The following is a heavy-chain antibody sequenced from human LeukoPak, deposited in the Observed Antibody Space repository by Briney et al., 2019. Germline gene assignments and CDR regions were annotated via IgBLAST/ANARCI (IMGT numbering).Heavy chain of an antibody. D-gene: IGHD3-9*01. V-gene: IGHV3-7*01. CDR2: IKQDGSEK. Sequence: PGGSLRLSCAASGFTFSSYWRSWVRQAPGKGLEWVANIKQDGSEKYYVDSVKGRFTISRDNAKNSLYLQMNSLRAEDTAVYYCARHYYDILTGQSDAFDIWGQGTMVTVSS. CDR3: ARHYYDILTGQSDAFDI. CDR1: GFTFSSYW. J-gene: IGHJ3*02.